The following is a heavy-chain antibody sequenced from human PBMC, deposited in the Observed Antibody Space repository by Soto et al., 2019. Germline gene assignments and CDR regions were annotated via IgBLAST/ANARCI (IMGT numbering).Heavy chain of an antibody. CDR3: ASGAVDLWPGSFDI. Sequence: SETLSLTCTVSGGSISSGDYYWSWIRQHPGQGLEWIGYIYYSGSTYYNPSLKSRVTISVDTSKNQFSLKLSSVTAADTAVYYCASGAVDLWPGSFDIWGQGTMVIVSS. D-gene: IGHD2-15*01. CDR2: IYYSGST. J-gene: IGHJ3*02. CDR1: GGSISSGDYY. V-gene: IGHV4-30-4*01.